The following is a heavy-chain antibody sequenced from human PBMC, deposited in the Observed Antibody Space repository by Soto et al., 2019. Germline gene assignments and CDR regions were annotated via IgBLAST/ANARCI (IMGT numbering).Heavy chain of an antibody. Sequence: GSLRLSCAASGFTFSSYSMNWVRQAPGKGLEWVSYISSSSSTIYYADSVKGRFTISRDNAKNSLYLQMNSLRDEDTAVYYCARDYYDSSGYYVGYYWGQGTLVTVSS. CDR1: GFTFSSYS. CDR2: ISSSSSTI. D-gene: IGHD3-22*01. CDR3: ARDYYDSSGYYVGYY. V-gene: IGHV3-48*02. J-gene: IGHJ4*02.